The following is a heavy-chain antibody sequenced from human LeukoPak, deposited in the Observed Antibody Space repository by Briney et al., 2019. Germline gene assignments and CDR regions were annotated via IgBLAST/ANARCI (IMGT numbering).Heavy chain of an antibody. V-gene: IGHV5-51*01. CDR2: IYPGDSDT. CDR3: ARRVNYYFDY. Sequence: GESLKISCKGSGYSFTSYWSGWARQMPGKGMEWMGIIYPGDSDTRYSPSFQGQVTVSADKSISIAYLQWSGVNASVTAMYYCARRVNYYFDYWGQGTLVTVSS. D-gene: IGHD1-7*01. CDR1: GYSFTSYW. J-gene: IGHJ4*02.